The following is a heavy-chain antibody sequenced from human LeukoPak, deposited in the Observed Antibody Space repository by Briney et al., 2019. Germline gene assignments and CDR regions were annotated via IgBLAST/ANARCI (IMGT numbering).Heavy chain of an antibody. D-gene: IGHD1-26*01. Sequence: SVKVSCKASGGTFSNYGISWVRQAPGQGLEWMGGIIPIFGTANYAQKFQGRVTITADESTSTAYMELSSLRSEDTAVYYCASGSSQDNFDYWGQGTLVTVSS. CDR2: IIPIFGTA. J-gene: IGHJ4*02. CDR3: ASGSSQDNFDY. CDR1: GGTFSNYG. V-gene: IGHV1-69*13.